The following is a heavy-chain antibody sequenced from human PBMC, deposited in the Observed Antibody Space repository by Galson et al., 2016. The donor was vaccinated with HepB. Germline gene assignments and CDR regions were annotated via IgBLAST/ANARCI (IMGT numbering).Heavy chain of an antibody. D-gene: IGHD5-12*01. V-gene: IGHV3-30*09. Sequence: SLRLSCAASGFTLNNYALNWVRQAPGKGLEWVALISYDGSNRYYGDPVRGRFAISRDTSKNTVYLQMNSLRAEDTAVYYCARQYRGGPSDYWGQGTLVIVSS. CDR1: GFTLNNYA. CDR3: ARQYRGGPSDY. J-gene: IGHJ4*02. CDR2: ISYDGSNR.